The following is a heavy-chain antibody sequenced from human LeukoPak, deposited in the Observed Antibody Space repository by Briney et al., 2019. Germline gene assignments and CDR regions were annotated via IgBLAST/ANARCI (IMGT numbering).Heavy chain of an antibody. CDR3: ARGVVDYGFDY. CDR1: GFTFSSYG. J-gene: IGHJ4*02. CDR2: IWYDGSNK. D-gene: IGHD4-17*01. V-gene: IGHV3-33*01. Sequence: PGGALRLSCAASGFTFSSYGMHWVRQAPGKGLEWVAVIWYDGSNKYCADSVKGRFTISRDNSKNTLYLQMNSLRAEDTAVYYCARGVVDYGFDYWGQGTLVTVSS.